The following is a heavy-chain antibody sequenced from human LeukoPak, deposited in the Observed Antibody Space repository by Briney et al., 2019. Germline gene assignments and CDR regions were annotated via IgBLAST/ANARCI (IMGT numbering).Heavy chain of an antibody. CDR3: ARGYSSSWYYFDY. Sequence: SETLSLTCTVSGGSISSYYWSWIRQPPGKGLEWIGYIYYSGSTNYNPSLKSRVTISVDTSKNQFSLKLSSVTAADTAVYYCARGYSSSWYYFDYWGQGTLVTVSS. J-gene: IGHJ4*02. CDR1: GGSISSYY. CDR2: IYYSGST. D-gene: IGHD6-13*01. V-gene: IGHV4-59*01.